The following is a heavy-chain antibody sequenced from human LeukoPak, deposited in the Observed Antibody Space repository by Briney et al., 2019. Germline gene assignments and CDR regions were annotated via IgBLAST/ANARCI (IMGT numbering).Heavy chain of an antibody. J-gene: IGHJ4*02. CDR3: ARGDGYNFFDY. V-gene: IGHV3-53*01. Sequence: PGGSLRLSCAVSGFRVTNNYMSWVRQAPGKGLEWVSVFYVGGATYYADSVKGRFTISRDNSDNTLYLQMKSLRAEDTAVYYCARGDGYNFFDYWGQGTLVTVS. CDR1: GFRVTNNY. CDR2: FYVGGAT. D-gene: IGHD5-24*01.